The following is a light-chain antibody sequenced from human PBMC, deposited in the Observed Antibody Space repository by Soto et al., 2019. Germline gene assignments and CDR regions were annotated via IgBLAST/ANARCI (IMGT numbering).Light chain of an antibody. J-gene: IGKJ5*01. V-gene: IGKV3D-15*01. CDR1: QSVSIN. CDR3: QQGYSTIT. CDR2: DAS. Sequence: IVMTQSPGTLSVSTGERATLSCRASQSVSINLAWYQQKPGQAPRLLIYDASTRATGIPDRFSGSGSGTDFTLTISRLEPEDFATYYCQQGYSTITFGQGTRLEIK.